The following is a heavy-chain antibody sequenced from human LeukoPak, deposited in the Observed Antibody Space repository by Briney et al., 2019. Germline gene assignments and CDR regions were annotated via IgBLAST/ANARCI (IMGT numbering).Heavy chain of an antibody. CDR3: AKDIVAVPAAIDRGDY. J-gene: IGHJ4*02. CDR1: GFTFSSYG. CDR2: IRYDGGNK. D-gene: IGHD2-2*01. Sequence: GGSLRLSCAASGFTFSSYGMHWVRQAPGKGLEWVAFIRYDGGNKYYADSVKGRFTISRDNSKNTLYLQMNSLRAEDTAVYYCAKDIVAVPAAIDRGDYWGQGTLVTVSS. V-gene: IGHV3-30*02.